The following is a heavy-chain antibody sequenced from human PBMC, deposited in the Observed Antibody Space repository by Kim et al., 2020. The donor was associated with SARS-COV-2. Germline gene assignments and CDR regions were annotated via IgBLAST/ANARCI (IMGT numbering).Heavy chain of an antibody. V-gene: IGHV4-39*01. Sequence: SETLSLTCTVSGVSISNSLYHWAWLRQPPGKGPEWIATIYYTGATYYSPSHTSRVFISADTSNNQFSVKLTSVTAADTAVYYCARLYECVKLDPWGQ. CDR3: ARLYECVKLDP. D-gene: IGHD3-22*01. CDR2: IYYTGAT. J-gene: IGHJ5*02. CDR1: GVSISNSLYH.